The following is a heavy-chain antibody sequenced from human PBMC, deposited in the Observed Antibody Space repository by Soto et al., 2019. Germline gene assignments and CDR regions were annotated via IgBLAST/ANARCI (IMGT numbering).Heavy chain of an antibody. CDR3: ARSDYSNGWYSYYFDS. CDR2: VYFSGTT. J-gene: IGHJ4*02. Sequence: SETLSLTCTVSGSSTRGYYWSWIRQPPGKGLEWIGYVYFSGTTTYNSSLKSRVTISADTSKNQFSLRLSSVTAGDTAVYYCARSDYSNGWYSYYFDSWGQGTLVTVSS. CDR1: GSSTRGYY. V-gene: IGHV4-59*01. D-gene: IGHD6-19*01.